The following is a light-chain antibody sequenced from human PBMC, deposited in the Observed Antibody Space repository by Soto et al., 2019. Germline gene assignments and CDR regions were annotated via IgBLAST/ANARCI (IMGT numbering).Light chain of an antibody. CDR3: SSYTTSSTLV. V-gene: IGLV2-18*02. Sequence: QSALTQPPSVSGSPGQSVTISCSGTNSDIGSYNGVSWYQQPPGTAPKLIIYEVSHRPSGVPARFSGSKSANAASLTISGLQAEDEADYYCSSYTTSSTLVFGGGTKVTV. CDR2: EVS. CDR1: NSDIGSYNG. J-gene: IGLJ3*02.